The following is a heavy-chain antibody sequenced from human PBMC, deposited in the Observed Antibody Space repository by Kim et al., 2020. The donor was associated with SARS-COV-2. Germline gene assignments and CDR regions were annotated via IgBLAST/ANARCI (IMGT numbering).Heavy chain of an antibody. Sequence: SVKVSCKASGGTFSAYAFSWVRRAPGKGLEWIGRTISNLDVEIYAQKFQGRVTITADMSTSTASMELSGLTSDDTAVYYCATEGRTLVQWLSYFDKWGQ. D-gene: IGHD3-22*01. V-gene: IGHV1-69*04. CDR1: GGTFSAYA. CDR3: ATEGRTLVQWLSYFDK. CDR2: TISNLDVE. J-gene: IGHJ4*02.